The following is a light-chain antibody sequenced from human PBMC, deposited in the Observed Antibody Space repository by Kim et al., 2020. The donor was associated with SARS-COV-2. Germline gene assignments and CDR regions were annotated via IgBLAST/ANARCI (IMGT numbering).Light chain of an antibody. V-gene: IGLV1-40*01. J-gene: IGLJ2*01. Sequence: FTLSCTGSSSNGGAGYDVHWYQRLPGTAPKLPVYGNSNRPSGAPDRFSGSKSGTSASLAITGFQAEDEADYYCQSYDSSLSGYVVFGGGTQLTVL. CDR3: QSYDSSLSGYVV. CDR1: SSNGGAGYD. CDR2: GNS.